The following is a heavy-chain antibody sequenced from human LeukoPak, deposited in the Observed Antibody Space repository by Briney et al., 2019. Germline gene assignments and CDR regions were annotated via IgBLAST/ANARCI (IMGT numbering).Heavy chain of an antibody. CDR1: GVSISSYY. CDR3: ARGLGATRGYYYYYYMDV. D-gene: IGHD1-26*01. J-gene: IGHJ6*03. V-gene: IGHV4-59*01. CDR2: TYYSGST. Sequence: SETLSLTCTVSGVSISSYYWSWIRQPPGKGLEWIGYTYYSGSTNYNPSLKSRVTISVDTSKNQFSLELSSVTAADTAVYYCARGLGATRGYYYYYYMDVWGKGTTVTVSS.